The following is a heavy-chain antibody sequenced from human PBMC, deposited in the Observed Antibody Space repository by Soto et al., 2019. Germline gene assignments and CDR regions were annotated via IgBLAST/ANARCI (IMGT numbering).Heavy chain of an antibody. CDR3: ARSAQDELLPYDS. D-gene: IGHD3-10*01. V-gene: IGHV1-46*01. Sequence: ASVKVSCKASGFSFSDYFMHWVRQAPGQGLEWMGIINPSGDSGNYAQKFQGRVTITRDTSTSTVYMDLSSLRYEDTAVYYCARSAQDELLPYDSWGQGTLVTVSS. J-gene: IGHJ4*02. CDR1: GFSFSDYF. CDR2: INPSGDSG.